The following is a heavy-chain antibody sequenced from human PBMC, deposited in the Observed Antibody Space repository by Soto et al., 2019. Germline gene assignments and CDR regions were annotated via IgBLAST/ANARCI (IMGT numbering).Heavy chain of an antibody. CDR3: ARSGCSGGSCYSYDFDY. CDR1: GYTFTSYG. J-gene: IGHJ4*02. CDR2: ISAYNGNT. D-gene: IGHD2-15*01. Sequence: QVQLVQSGAEVKKPGASVKVYCKASGYTFTSYGISWVRQAPGQGLEWMGWISAYNGNTNYAQKLQGRATMTTDTSTSTGYMELRSLRSDDTAVYYCARSGCSGGSCYSYDFDYWGQGTLVTVSS. V-gene: IGHV1-18*01.